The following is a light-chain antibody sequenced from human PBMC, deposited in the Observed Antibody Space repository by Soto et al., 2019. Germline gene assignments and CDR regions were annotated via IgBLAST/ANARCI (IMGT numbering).Light chain of an antibody. J-gene: IGKJ1*01. CDR2: GAS. V-gene: IGKV3-20*01. Sequence: EIVLTQSPGTLSLSPGERATLSCRASQSVSSNYLAWYQQKHGQAPRLLIYGASSRATGIPDRFSGSGSGTDFTLTISRLEPEDYAVYYCQQYDSSPWTFGQGTKVEIK. CDR3: QQYDSSPWT. CDR1: QSVSSNY.